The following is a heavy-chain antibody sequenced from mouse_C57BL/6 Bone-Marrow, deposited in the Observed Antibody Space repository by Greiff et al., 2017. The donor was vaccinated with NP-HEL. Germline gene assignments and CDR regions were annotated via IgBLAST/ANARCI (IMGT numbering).Heavy chain of an antibody. D-gene: IGHD2-1*01. CDR1: GYSFTSYY. CDR2: IYPGSGNT. J-gene: IGHJ2*01. CDR3: ASGSYGNLDY. V-gene: IGHV1-66*01. Sequence: QVQLQQSGPELVKPGASVKISCKASGYSFTSYYIHWVKQRPGQGLEWIGWIYPGSGNTKYNEKFKGKAKLTADTSSSTAYMQLSILTSEDSAVYYCASGSYGNLDYWGQGTTLTVSS.